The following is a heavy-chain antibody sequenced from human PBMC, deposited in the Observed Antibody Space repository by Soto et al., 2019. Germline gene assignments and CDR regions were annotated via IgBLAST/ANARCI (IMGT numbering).Heavy chain of an antibody. D-gene: IGHD3-16*01. CDR1: GPSISSYY. CDR3: ARESVGERPLDY. CDR2: INPSGST. Sequence: SETLSLTCTVSGPSISSYYWSWIRQPAGKGLEWIGRINPSGSTNYNPSLKSRVTMSVDTSKNQFSLKLTSVTAADTAVYYCARESVGERPLDYWGQGTLVTVSS. V-gene: IGHV4-4*07. J-gene: IGHJ4*02.